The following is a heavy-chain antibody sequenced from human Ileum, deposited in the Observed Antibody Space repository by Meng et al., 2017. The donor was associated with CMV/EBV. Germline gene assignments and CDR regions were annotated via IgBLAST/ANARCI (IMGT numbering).Heavy chain of an antibody. CDR2: IGGTGGRTYS. D-gene: IGHD3-22*01. J-gene: IGHJ5*02. Sequence: GGSLRLSCAASAFTFSTYGMTWVRQAPGKGLEWVSAIGGTGGRTYSYYADSVKGRFTISRDNSKNTLYLQMNSLRAEDTAVYYCAKIQDYDNAWFDPWGQGNQV. CDR1: AFTFSTYG. CDR3: AKIQDYDNAWFDP. V-gene: IGHV3-23*01.